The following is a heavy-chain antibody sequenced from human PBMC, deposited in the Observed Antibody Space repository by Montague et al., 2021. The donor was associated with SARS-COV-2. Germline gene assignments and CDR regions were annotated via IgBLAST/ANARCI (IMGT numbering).Heavy chain of an antibody. CDR2: IYYSGST. J-gene: IGHJ4*02. V-gene: IGHV4-39*01. D-gene: IGHD4-17*01. Sequence: SETLSLTCTVSDGSISSSFYYWGWIRQPPGKGLEWIGSIYYSGSTYYDPSLKSRVTISVDTSKNQFSLKLSSVTAADTAVYYCASVYTVTYYFDYWGRGTLVTVSS. CDR1: DGSISSSFYY. CDR3: ASVYTVTYYFDY.